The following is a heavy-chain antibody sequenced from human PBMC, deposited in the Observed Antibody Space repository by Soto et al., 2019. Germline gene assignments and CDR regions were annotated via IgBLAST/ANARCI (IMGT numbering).Heavy chain of an antibody. Sequence: GGSLRLSCAASGFTFSSYWMSWVRQAPGKGLEWVANIKQDGSEKYYVDSVKGRFTISRDNAKNSLYLRMNSLRAEDTAVYYCASGISGLGYSSGRGRSYYYYYYMDVWGKGTTVTVSS. V-gene: IGHV3-7*01. CDR1: GFTFSSYW. CDR2: IKQDGSEK. CDR3: ASGISGLGYSSGRGRSYYYYYYMDV. D-gene: IGHD6-19*01. J-gene: IGHJ6*03.